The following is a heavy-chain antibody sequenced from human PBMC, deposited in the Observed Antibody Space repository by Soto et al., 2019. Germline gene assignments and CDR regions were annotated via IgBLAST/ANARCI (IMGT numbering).Heavy chain of an antibody. CDR2: IYWDDDK. Sequence: QITLKESGPTLVRPTQTLTLTCTFSGFSLSTSGVGVGWIRQPPGKALEWLALIYWDDDKRYSPSLKSRLTITKDTPKNQVVLTMTNMDPVDTTTYYCAHRRWGGDCLQSYSSHYYYGMDVWGQGTTVPVSS. D-gene: IGHD2-21*02. CDR1: GFSLSTSGVG. CDR3: AHRRWGGDCLQSYSSHYYYGMDV. V-gene: IGHV2-5*02. J-gene: IGHJ6*02.